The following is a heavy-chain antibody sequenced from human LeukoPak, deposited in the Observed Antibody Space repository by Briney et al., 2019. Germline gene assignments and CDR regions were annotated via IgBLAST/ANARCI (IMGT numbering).Heavy chain of an antibody. V-gene: IGHV4-61*01. Sequence: SETLSLTCTVSGGSISSGRYYWSWIRQPPGQEPQWIGYVYNSGTTSYNPSLKSRVNMSIDTSRNQFSLKLNSVTTTDTAVYYCARGDSSGFYYYVDWGQGTLVTVSS. D-gene: IGHD3-22*01. CDR3: ARGDSSGFYYYVD. CDR1: GGSISSGRYY. J-gene: IGHJ4*02. CDR2: VYNSGTT.